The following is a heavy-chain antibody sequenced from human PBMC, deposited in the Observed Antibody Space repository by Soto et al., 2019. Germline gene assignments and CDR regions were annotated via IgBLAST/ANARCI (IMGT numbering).Heavy chain of an antibody. CDR1: GFTFSSYA. D-gene: IGHD3-10*01. CDR2: IGVSGDTT. J-gene: IGHJ4*02. CDR3: AKVRRFGELRSLY. Sequence: EVQLLESGGGLVQPGGSLRLSCAASGFTFSSYAMSWVRQAPGKGLEWVSAIGVSGDTTYYADSVKGRFTISRENSKNTLYLQMGSLRAEETAVYYCAKVRRFGELRSLYWGQGTLVTVSS. V-gene: IGHV3-23*01.